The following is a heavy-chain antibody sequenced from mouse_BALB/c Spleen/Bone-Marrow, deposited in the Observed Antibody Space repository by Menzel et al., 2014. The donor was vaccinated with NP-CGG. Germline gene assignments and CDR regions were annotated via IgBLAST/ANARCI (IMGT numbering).Heavy chain of an antibody. Sequence: QVQLQQSGAALVRPGTSVKVSCKASGYAFTNYLIDWVKQRPGQGLEWIGVINPGSGGTTYNEKFKGRTTLTADKSSNTDYMQLSSLTSDDSAVYFCATNWGDYWGQGTTLTVSS. CDR3: ATNWGDY. D-gene: IGHD4-1*01. CDR2: INPGSGGT. V-gene: IGHV1-54*01. J-gene: IGHJ2*01. CDR1: GYAFTNYL.